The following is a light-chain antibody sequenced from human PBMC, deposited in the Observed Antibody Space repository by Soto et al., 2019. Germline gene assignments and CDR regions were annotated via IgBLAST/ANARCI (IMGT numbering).Light chain of an antibody. V-gene: IGLV1-51*01. J-gene: IGLJ3*02. Sequence: QSVLTQPPSVSAAPGQTVTISCSGSSSNIGNNFVSWYQHLPGTAPKLLIYDNNKRSSGIPDRFSGSKSGTSATLGITGLQTGDEADYYCGTWDSSLSTGMFGGGTKVTVL. CDR3: GTWDSSLSTGM. CDR2: DNN. CDR1: SSNIGNNF.